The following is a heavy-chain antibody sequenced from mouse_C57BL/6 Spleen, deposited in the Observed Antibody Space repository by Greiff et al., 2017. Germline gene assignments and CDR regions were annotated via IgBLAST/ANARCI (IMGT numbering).Heavy chain of an antibody. J-gene: IGHJ2*01. CDR3: ARTAIYDWGEYYFDD. V-gene: IGHV5-12*01. CDR1: GFTFSDYY. CDR2: ISNGGGST. Sequence: EVQVVESGGGLVQPGGSLKLSCAASGFTFSDYYMYWVRQTPEKRLEWVAYISNGGGSTYYPDTVKGRFTISRDNAKNTLYLQMSRLKSEDTAMYYCARTAIYDWGEYYFDDWGQGTTLTVSS. D-gene: IGHD2-12*01.